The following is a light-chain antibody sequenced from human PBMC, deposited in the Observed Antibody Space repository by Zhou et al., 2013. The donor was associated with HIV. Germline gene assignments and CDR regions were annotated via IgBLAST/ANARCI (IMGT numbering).Light chain of an antibody. V-gene: IGKV3-20*01. CDR3: QYHATSPLMCG. Sequence: EIVLTQSPGTLSLSPGERVTLSCRASQSIGSGNLAWYQQKPGQAPRLLIYGALHRATGIPDRFSGGGSGTDFTLTISRLESEDFAVYYCQYHATSPLMCGFGQGTRLEIK. CDR1: QSIGSGN. J-gene: IGKJ2*04. CDR2: GAL.